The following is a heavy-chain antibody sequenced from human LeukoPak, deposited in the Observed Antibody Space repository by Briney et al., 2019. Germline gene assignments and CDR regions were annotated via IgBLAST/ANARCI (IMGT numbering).Heavy chain of an antibody. J-gene: IGHJ4*02. CDR2: INVGKGNT. Sequence: ASVKVSCKASGYTFTSYAIHWVRQAPGQRLEWMGWINVGKGNTKYSQKFQGRVTITRDTSASTAYMELNSLRSEDTAVYYCARDRHYGENYFDYWGQGTLVTVSS. V-gene: IGHV1-3*01. CDR3: ARDRHYGENYFDY. D-gene: IGHD4-17*01. CDR1: GYTFTSYA.